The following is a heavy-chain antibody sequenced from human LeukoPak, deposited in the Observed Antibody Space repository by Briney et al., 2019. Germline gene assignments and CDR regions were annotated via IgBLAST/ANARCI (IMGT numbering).Heavy chain of an antibody. CDR2: ISSSSSYI. V-gene: IGHV3-21*01. CDR1: GFTFSSYS. CDR3: AMGWYGVDY. D-gene: IGHD3-10*01. J-gene: IGHJ4*02. Sequence: PGGSLRLSCAASGFTFSSYSMNWVRQAPGKGLEWVSSISSSSSYIYYADSVKRRFTISRDNAKNSLYLPMNSLRAEDTAVYYCAMGWYGVDYWGQGTLVTVSS.